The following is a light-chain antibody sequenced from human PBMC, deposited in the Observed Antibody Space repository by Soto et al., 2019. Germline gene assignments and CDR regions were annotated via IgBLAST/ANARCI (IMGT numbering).Light chain of an antibody. J-gene: IGKJ1*01. CDR2: VAS. Sequence: DIQMTQSPSSLSASVGDRVTITCRASQSITNYLNWYQQKPGKAPEVLIYVASSLQTGAPSRFSGSGSGTDFALTISSLQPEDFATYYCQQSFSSPRTFGQGTKVDIK. V-gene: IGKV1-39*01. CDR3: QQSFSSPRT. CDR1: QSITNY.